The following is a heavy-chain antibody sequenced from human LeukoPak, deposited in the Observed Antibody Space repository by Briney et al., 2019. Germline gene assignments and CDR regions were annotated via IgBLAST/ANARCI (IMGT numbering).Heavy chain of an antibody. CDR3: ARETRIVVVTAIRQYYYYYMDV. D-gene: IGHD2-21*02. CDR1: GGSIISYH. J-gene: IGHJ6*03. V-gene: IGHV4-59*12. CDR2: IYYSGST. Sequence: SATLSLTCTVSGGSIISYHWSWIRQPPGKGLEWIGYIYYSGSTYYNPSLKSRVTISVDTSKNQFSLKLSSVTAADTAVYYCARETRIVVVTAIRQYYYYYMDVWGKGTTVTVSS.